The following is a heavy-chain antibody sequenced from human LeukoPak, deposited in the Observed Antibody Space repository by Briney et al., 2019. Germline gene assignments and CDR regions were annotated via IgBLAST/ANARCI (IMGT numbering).Heavy chain of an antibody. D-gene: IGHD3-3*01. CDR2: IIPIFGTA. V-gene: IGHV1-69*05. J-gene: IGHJ3*02. Sequence: ASVKVSCKASGGTFISYAISWVRQAPGQGLEWMGRIIPIFGTANYAQKFQGRVTITTDESTSTAYMELSSLRSEDTAVYYCARDRITIFEASFDIWGQGTMVTVS. CDR1: GGTFISYA. CDR3: ARDRITIFEASFDI.